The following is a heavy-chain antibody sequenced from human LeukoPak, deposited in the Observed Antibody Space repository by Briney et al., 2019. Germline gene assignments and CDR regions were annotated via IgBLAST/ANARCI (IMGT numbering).Heavy chain of an antibody. J-gene: IGHJ5*02. CDR2: IFHSGNT. CDR3: ARDFFGPMTTDSRGGVP. D-gene: IGHD4-11*01. CDR1: GYSISSGFY. V-gene: IGHV4-38-2*02. Sequence: SETLSLTCSVSGYSISSGFYWGWIRQSPERGLEWIGSIFHSGNTYYNPSLKSRVTMSVDTSKNQFSLRLSSVTAADTAVYYYARDFFGPMTTDSRGGVPWGQGTLVTVSS.